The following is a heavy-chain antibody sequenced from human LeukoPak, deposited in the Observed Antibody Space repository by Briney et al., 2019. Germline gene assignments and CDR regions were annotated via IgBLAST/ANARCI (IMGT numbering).Heavy chain of an antibody. D-gene: IGHD2-21*01. CDR3: ARRAYCGGDCYLGHWFDP. CDR1: GGSISSTTFH. V-gene: IGHV4-39*01. Sequence: SETLSLTCTVSGGSISSTTFHWGWIRQPPGKGLEWIANIYYSGTTYYNPSLKSRVTISVDTSNNQFSLKLSSVTATDTAVYYCARRAYCGGDCYLGHWFDPWGQGTLVTVSS. J-gene: IGHJ5*02. CDR2: IYYSGTT.